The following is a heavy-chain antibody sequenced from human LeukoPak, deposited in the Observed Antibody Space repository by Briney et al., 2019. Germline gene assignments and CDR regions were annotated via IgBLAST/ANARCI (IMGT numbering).Heavy chain of an antibody. D-gene: IGHD5-18*01. CDR1: GGSISSSSYY. CDR2: IYYSGST. Sequence: SETLSLTCTVSGGSISSSSYYWGWIRQPPGKGLEWIGSIYYSGSTYYNPSLKSRVTISVDTSKNQFSLKLTSVTAADTAMYYCARHAAYKYGHDYWGQGTLVTVSS. V-gene: IGHV4-39*01. CDR3: ARHAAYKYGHDY. J-gene: IGHJ4*02.